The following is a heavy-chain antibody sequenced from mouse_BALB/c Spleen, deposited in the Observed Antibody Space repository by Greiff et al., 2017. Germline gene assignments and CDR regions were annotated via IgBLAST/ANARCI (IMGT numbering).Heavy chain of an antibody. Sequence: EVQVVESGGGLVKPGGSLKLSCAASGFTFSSYTMSWVRQTPEKRLEWVATISSGGSYTYYPDSVKGRFTTSRDNAKNTLYLQMSSLKSEDTAMYYCTRDEGYYWYFDVWGAGTTVTVSS. J-gene: IGHJ1*01. D-gene: IGHD3-1*01. V-gene: IGHV5-6-4*01. CDR1: GFTFSSYT. CDR3: TRDEGYYWYFDV. CDR2: ISSGGSYT.